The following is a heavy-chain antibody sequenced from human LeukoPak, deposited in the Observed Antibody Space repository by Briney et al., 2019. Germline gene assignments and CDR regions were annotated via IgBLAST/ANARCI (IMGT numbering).Heavy chain of an antibody. CDR2: ISHGGHI. CDR1: GGSISSYY. Sequence: PSETLSLTCTVSGGSISSYYWSWIRQPPGKGLEWIGEISHGGHINYTPALKSRVTVSLDNSKNHFSLRLTSVTAADTAVYYCARSDYIWGSYRVYDSWGQGTLVTVSS. D-gene: IGHD3-16*02. J-gene: IGHJ4*02. CDR3: ARSDYIWGSYRVYDS. V-gene: IGHV4-59*12.